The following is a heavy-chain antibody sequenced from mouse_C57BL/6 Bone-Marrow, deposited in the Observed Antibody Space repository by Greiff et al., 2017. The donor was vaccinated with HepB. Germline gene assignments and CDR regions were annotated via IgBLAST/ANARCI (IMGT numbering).Heavy chain of an antibody. CDR3: ARLGGYYGYEGYAMDY. Sequence: EVQLKESGPGLAKPSQTLSLTCSVTGYSITSDYWNWIRKFPGNKLEYMGYISYSGSTYYNPSLKSRISITRDTSKNQYYLQLNSVTTEDTATYYCARLGGYYGYEGYAMDYWGQGTSVTVSS. J-gene: IGHJ4*01. CDR1: GYSITSDY. CDR2: ISYSGST. D-gene: IGHD2-2*01. V-gene: IGHV3-8*01.